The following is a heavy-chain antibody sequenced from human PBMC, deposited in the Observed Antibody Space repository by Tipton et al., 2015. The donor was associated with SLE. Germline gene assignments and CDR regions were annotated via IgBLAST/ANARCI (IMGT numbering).Heavy chain of an antibody. CDR2: IYSDGSST. CDR1: GFIFSTYW. V-gene: IGHV3-74*01. Sequence: GSLRLSCAASGFIFSTYWMHWVRQGPGKGLVWVSRIYSDGSSTNYADSVKGRFTISRDNAKNMLYLQMNSLRAEDTAVYYCVKGGVAAAGIDYWGQGTLVTVSS. CDR3: VKGGVAAAGIDY. J-gene: IGHJ4*02. D-gene: IGHD6-13*01.